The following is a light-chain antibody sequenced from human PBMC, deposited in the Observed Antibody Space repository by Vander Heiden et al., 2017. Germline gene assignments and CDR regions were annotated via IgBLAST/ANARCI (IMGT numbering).Light chain of an antibody. CDR3: QQYYSTPFT. CDR1: QSVLYSSNNKNY. Sequence: DIMITHSPALLAVALGERATINGKSSQSVLYSSNNKNYLAWYQQKPGQPPKLLIYWASTRESGVPDRFSGSGSGTDFTLTISSLQAEDVAVYYCQQYYSTPFTFGPGTKVDIK. J-gene: IGKJ3*01. CDR2: WAS. V-gene: IGKV4-1*01.